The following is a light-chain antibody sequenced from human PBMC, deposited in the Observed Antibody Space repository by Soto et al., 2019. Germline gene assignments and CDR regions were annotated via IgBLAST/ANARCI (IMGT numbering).Light chain of an antibody. V-gene: IGLV2-8*01. CDR3: SSHVGTNSYV. Sequence: QSVLTQPPSASGSPGQSVTISCTGTSSDVGGYNYVSWYQHHPGKAPKLIIYEVYKRPSGVPDRFSGSKSGNTAALTVSGLQAEDEADYYCSSHVGTNSYVFGTGTKLTVL. J-gene: IGLJ1*01. CDR2: EVY. CDR1: SSDVGGYNY.